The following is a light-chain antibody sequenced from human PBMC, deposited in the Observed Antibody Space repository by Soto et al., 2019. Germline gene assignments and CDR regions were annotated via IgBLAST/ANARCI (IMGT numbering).Light chain of an antibody. V-gene: IGKV3-20*01. J-gene: IGKJ2*03. CDR3: QQYGNSQYS. CDR1: QSVVSNY. Sequence: EIVLTQSPGTLSLSPGERATLSCRASQSVVSNYLAWYQQKPGQAPRLLIYGVSTRATGIPDRFSGSGSGTDFTLTISRLEPEDFAMYYCQQYGNSQYSFGQGTKLETK. CDR2: GVS.